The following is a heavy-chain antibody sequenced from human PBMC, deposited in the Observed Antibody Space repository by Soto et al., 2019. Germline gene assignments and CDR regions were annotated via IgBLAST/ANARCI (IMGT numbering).Heavy chain of an antibody. V-gene: IGHV1-3*01. CDR3: ARSPEAAAAMLDP. CDR1: GYTFTSYA. CDR2: INAGNGNT. D-gene: IGHD6-13*01. J-gene: IGHJ5*02. Sequence: ASVKVSCKASGYTFTSYAMHWVRQAPGQSLEWMGWINAGNGNTKYSQKFQGRVTITRDTSASTAYMELSSLRSEDTAVYYCARSPEAAAAMLDPWGQGTLVTVSS.